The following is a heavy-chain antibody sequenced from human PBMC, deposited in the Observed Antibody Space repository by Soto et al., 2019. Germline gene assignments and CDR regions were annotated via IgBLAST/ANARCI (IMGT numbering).Heavy chain of an antibody. Sequence: QLVESGGGLVQPGGSLRLSCAASGFTFSGYWMAWVRQAPGKGLEWVASIKQDESEKSYVDSVKGRFTISRDNAKKTVYLQMNGLRAEDTAVYYCARDPGPRAAAIRGLGWFDPWGQGTLVTVSS. J-gene: IGHJ5*02. CDR1: GFTFSGYW. CDR3: ARDPGPRAAAIRGLGWFDP. CDR2: IKQDESEK. D-gene: IGHD2-2*01. V-gene: IGHV3-7*03.